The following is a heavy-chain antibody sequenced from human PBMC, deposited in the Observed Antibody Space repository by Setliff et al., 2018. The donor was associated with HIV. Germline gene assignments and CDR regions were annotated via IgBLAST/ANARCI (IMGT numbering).Heavy chain of an antibody. CDR3: ARDHQTMLWLDY. CDR1: GGTFSSYA. Sequence: RASVKVSCKASGGTFSSYAISWVRQAPGQGLEWMGGIIPIFGTANYAQKFQGRVTITTDESTRTVYMELSSLTSEDTAIYYCARDHQTMLWLDYWGQGTLVTVS. J-gene: IGHJ4*02. D-gene: IGHD2-21*01. CDR2: IIPIFGTA. V-gene: IGHV1-69*05.